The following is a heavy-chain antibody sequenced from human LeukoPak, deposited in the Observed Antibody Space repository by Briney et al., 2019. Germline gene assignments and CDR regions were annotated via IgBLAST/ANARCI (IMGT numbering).Heavy chain of an antibody. CDR3: ARVITIFGVVPYFDY. CDR1: GFTFSSYS. J-gene: IGHJ4*02. D-gene: IGHD3-3*01. CDR2: IKQDGSEK. V-gene: IGHV3-7*03. Sequence: PGGSLRLSCVASGFTFSSYSMSWVRQAPGKGLEWVANIKQDGSEKYYVDSVKGRFTISRDNAKNSLYLQMNSLRAEDTAVYYCARVITIFGVVPYFDYWGQGTLVTVSS.